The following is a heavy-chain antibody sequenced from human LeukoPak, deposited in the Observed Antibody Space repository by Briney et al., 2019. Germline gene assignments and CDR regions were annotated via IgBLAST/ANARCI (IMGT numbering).Heavy chain of an antibody. CDR1: GGSISSSSYY. CDR3: XRLRRVTXXXGVIXXXX. Sequence: SSETLSLTCTVSGGSISSSSYYWGWIRQPPGKGLEWIGSIYYSGSTYYNPSLKSRVTISVDTSKNQFSLKLSSVTAADTAGYXXXRLRRVTXXXGVIXXXXWGXGXXVTVSS. V-gene: IGHV4-39*01. J-gene: IGHJ4*02. D-gene: IGHD3-10*01. CDR2: IYYSGST.